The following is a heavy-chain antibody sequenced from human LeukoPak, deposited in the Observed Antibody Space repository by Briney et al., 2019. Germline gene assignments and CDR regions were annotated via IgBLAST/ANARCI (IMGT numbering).Heavy chain of an antibody. J-gene: IGHJ6*02. V-gene: IGHV3-33*08. CDR3: ARTHYGSGSYDGMDV. Sequence: GGSLRLSCAASGFTFTNYGMHWVRQAPGKGLEWVAVIWYDGSNKYYADSVKGRFTISRDNSKNTLYLQMNSLRAEDTAVYYCARTHYGSGSYDGMDVWGQGTTVTVSS. D-gene: IGHD3-10*01. CDR1: GFTFTNYG. CDR2: IWYDGSNK.